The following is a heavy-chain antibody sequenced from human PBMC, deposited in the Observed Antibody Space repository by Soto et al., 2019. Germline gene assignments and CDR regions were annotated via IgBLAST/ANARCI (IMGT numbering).Heavy chain of an antibody. CDR3: ATVSIVATINNYYYYMDV. D-gene: IGHD5-12*01. J-gene: IGHJ6*03. CDR2: FDPEDGET. V-gene: IGHV1-24*01. CDR1: GYTLTELS. Sequence: ASVKVSCKVSGYTLTELSMHWVRQAPGKGLEWMGGFDPEDGETIYAQKFQGRVTMTEDTSTDTAYMELSSLRSEDTAVYYCATVSIVATINNYYYYMDVWGKGTTVTVSS.